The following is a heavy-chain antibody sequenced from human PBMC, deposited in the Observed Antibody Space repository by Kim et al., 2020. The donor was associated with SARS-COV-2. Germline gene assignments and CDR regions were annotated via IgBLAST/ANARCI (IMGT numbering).Heavy chain of an antibody. Sequence: SETLSLICTVSRGSISSGSYFWSWIRQPAGKGLEWIGHIHTDGSTTYSPSLRSRVTISVDTSKNQFSLKLSPVTAADMAIYYCARNPGFWGQGTLVTVSS. V-gene: IGHV4-61*09. CDR2: IHTDGST. CDR1: RGSISSGSYF. CDR3: ARNPGF. J-gene: IGHJ4*02.